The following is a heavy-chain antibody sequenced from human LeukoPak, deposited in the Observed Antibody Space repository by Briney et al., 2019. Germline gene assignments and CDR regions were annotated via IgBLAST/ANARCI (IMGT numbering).Heavy chain of an antibody. J-gene: IGHJ4*02. CDR3: ARTYSGSSRVDY. V-gene: IGHV4-34*01. Sequence: PSETLSLTCAVYGGSFSGYYWSWIRQPPGKGLEWIGEINHSGSTNYNPSLKSRVTISVDTSKNQFSLKLSSVTAADTAVYYCARTYSGSSRVDYWGQGALVTVSS. CDR2: INHSGST. D-gene: IGHD1-26*01. CDR1: GGSFSGYY.